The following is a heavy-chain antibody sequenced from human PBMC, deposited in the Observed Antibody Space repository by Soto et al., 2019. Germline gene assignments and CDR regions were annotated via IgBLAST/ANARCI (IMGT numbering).Heavy chain of an antibody. Sequence: ASVKVSCKASGYTFTGYYMHCVRHAPGQGLEWMGWINPNSGGTNYAQKFQGWVTMTRDTSISTAYMELSRLRSDDTAVYYCARGLYSSSSTPLDYWGQGTLVTVSS. CDR2: INPNSGGT. D-gene: IGHD6-6*01. V-gene: IGHV1-2*04. CDR3: ARGLYSSSSTPLDY. CDR1: GYTFTGYY. J-gene: IGHJ4*02.